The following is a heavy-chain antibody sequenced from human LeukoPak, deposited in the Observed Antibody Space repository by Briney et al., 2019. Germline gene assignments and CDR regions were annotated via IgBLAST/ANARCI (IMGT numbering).Heavy chain of an antibody. D-gene: IGHD3-22*01. CDR1: GGTFSSYA. J-gene: IGHJ4*02. V-gene: IGHV1-69*05. CDR2: IIPIFGTA. CDR3: ARDLRGYYDSPPGD. Sequence: SVKVSCKASGGTFSSYAISWVRQAPGQGLEWMGRIIPIFGTANYAQEFQGRVTITTDESTSTAYMELSSLRSEDTAVYYCARDLRGYYDSPPGDWGQGTLVTVSS.